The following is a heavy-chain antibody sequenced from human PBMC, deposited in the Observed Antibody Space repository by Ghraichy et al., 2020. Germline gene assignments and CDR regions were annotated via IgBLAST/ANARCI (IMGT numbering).Heavy chain of an antibody. CDR3: ARGGGLGDYYYGMDV. Sequence: GGSLRLSCAASGFTFSSYGMHWVRQAPGKGLEWVAVIWYDGSNKYYADSVKGRFTISRDNSKNTLYLQMNSLRAEDTAVYYCARGGGLGDYYYGMDVWGQGTTVTVSS. D-gene: IGHD3-16*01. J-gene: IGHJ6*02. V-gene: IGHV3-33*01. CDR1: GFTFSSYG. CDR2: IWYDGSNK.